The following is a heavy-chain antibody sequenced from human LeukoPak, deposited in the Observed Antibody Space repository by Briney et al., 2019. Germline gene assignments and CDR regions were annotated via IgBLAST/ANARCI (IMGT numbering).Heavy chain of an antibody. CDR1: GGTFSSYP. V-gene: IGHV1-69*05. CDR2: ITPIFGTA. J-gene: IGHJ3*02. CDR3: ARPSRMCRLGHCSSTSGPFDI. Sequence: ASVKVSCKASGGTFSSYPFTWVRQAPGQGLEWMGEITPIFGTANYAQKFQGRVTITTDESTSTAYMELSSLRSEDTAVYYCARPSRMCRLGHCSSTSGPFDIWGQGTMVTVSS. D-gene: IGHD2-2*01.